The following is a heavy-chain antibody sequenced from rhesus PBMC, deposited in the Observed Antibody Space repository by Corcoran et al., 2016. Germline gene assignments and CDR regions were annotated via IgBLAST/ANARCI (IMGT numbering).Heavy chain of an antibody. Sequence: QVKLQASGPGVVKPSATLSLTCAVSGGSVSGDSPSSWIRQPPGKGLEWIGYIYGGSGITTYNTSLKNRVTISKDTSKNQFSLKLSSLTAADTAVYYCAREPPLHDYWGQGVLVTVSS. J-gene: IGHJ4*01. V-gene: IGHV4S7*01. D-gene: IGHD1-44*01. CDR1: GGSVSGDSP. CDR3: AREPPLHDY. CDR2: IYGGSGIT.